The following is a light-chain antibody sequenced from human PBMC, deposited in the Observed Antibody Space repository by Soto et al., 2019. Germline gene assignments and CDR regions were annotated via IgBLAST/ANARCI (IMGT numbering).Light chain of an antibody. V-gene: IGKV1-39*01. CDR1: ETIASY. CDR3: QQTDNPPRT. Sequence: DIQMTQSPSSLSASVGDRVTITCRASETIASYVNWYQQRPGKAPKLLIYAASTLQSGVPSRFGGSGSGTDFTLTITSLQPEDFATYFFQQTDNPPRTFGQGTRL. CDR2: AAS. J-gene: IGKJ1*01.